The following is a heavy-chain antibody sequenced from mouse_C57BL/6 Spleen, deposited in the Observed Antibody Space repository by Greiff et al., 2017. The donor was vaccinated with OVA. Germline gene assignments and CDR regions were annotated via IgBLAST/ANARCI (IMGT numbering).Heavy chain of an antibody. V-gene: IGHV5-16*01. CDR2: INYDGSST. Sequence: EVKVIESEGGLVQLGSSMKLSCTASGFTFSDYYMAWVRQVPEKGLEWVANINYDGSSTYYLDSLKSRFIISRDNAKNILYLQMSSLKSEDTATYYCARADYYGRVYFDYWGQGTTLTVSS. D-gene: IGHD1-1*01. J-gene: IGHJ2*01. CDR3: ARADYYGRVYFDY. CDR1: GFTFSDYY.